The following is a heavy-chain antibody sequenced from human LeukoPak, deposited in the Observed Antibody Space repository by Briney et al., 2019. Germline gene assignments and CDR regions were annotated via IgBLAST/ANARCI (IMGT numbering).Heavy chain of an antibody. CDR1: GFTFSGHW. V-gene: IGHV3-74*01. CDR2: DGSGT. Sequence: GGSLRLSYAVSGFTFSGHWMFWVRQAPGKGLEWVSSDGSGTGYTDSVKGRFTISRDNGKTSLYLQMDSLRPEDTAVYYCARTPITVTIPDYFDIWGHGTLVTVSS. CDR3: ARTPITVTIPDYFDI. J-gene: IGHJ4*01. D-gene: IGHD4-17*01.